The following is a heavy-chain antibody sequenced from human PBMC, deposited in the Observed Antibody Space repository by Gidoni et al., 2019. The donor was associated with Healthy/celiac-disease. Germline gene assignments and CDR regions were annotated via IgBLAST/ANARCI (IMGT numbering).Heavy chain of an antibody. V-gene: IGHV1-3*01. CDR1: GYTFTSYA. D-gene: IGHD5-18*01. CDR3: ARGTSMANDY. Sequence: QVQLVQSGAEVKTPGASVKVSCKASGYTFTSYAMHWVRQAPGQRLEWMGWINAGNGNTKYSQKFQGRVTSTRDTSARTAYMELSSLRSEDTAVYYCARGTSMANDYWGQGTLVTVSS. CDR2: INAGNGNT. J-gene: IGHJ4*02.